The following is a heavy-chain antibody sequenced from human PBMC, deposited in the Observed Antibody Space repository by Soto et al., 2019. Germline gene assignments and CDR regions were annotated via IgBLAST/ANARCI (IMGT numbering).Heavy chain of an antibody. CDR2: ISGSGGTT. CDR1: GFTFSSFD. J-gene: IGHJ4*02. Sequence: EVQLLESGGGLVQPGGSLRLSCAASGFTFSSFDMTWVRQAPGKGLEWVSAISGSGGTTYYADSLKGRFTISRDNSKNALSLQMNSLRAEDTAVYFCARCRSTTQRDFDYWGQGTLVTVSS. D-gene: IGHD2-2*01. CDR3: ARCRSTTQRDFDY. V-gene: IGHV3-23*01.